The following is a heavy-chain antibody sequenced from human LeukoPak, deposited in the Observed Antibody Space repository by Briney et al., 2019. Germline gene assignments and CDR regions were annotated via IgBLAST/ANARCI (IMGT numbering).Heavy chain of an antibody. CDR2: ISAGGDKT. J-gene: IGHJ4*02. CDR3: AKSRGSTLFDY. CDR1: GFTFSSYA. V-gene: IGHV3-23*01. Sequence: GGSLRLSCAASGFTFSSYAMSWVRQAPGKGLEWVSGISAGGDKTYYRDSVKGRTTISRDNSKNTLYPQMDSLRAEDTAIYYCAKSRGSTLFDYWGQGTLVTVSS. D-gene: IGHD1-26*01.